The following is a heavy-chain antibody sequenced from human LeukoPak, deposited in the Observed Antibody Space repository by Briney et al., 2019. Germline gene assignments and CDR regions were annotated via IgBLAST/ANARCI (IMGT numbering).Heavy chain of an antibody. V-gene: IGHV3-53*04. J-gene: IGHJ6*02. D-gene: IGHD2-21*02. CDR2: IYSGGST. Sequence: GGSLRLSCAASGFTVSSNYMSWVRQAPGKGLGWVSVIYSGGSTYYADSVKGRFTISRHNSKNTLYLQMNSLRAEDTAVYYCARATYCGGDCYSSRMDVWGQGTTVTVSS. CDR3: ARATYCGGDCYSSRMDV. CDR1: GFTVSSNY.